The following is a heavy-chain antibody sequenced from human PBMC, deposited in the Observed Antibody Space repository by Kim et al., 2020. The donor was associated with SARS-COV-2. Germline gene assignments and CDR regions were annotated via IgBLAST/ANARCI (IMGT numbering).Heavy chain of an antibody. V-gene: IGHV4-34*01. D-gene: IGHD1-1*01. J-gene: IGHJ3*02. CDR3: AREPYNWNDGDDAFDI. Sequence: SPKSRVHNSVDTSKNQFSLKLSSVTAADTAVYYCAREPYNWNDGDDAFDIWGQGTLVTVSS.